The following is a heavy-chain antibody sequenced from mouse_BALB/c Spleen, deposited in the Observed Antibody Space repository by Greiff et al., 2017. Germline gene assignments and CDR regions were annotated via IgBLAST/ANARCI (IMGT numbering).Heavy chain of an antibody. CDR1: GYTFTEYT. CDR2: INPNNGGT. J-gene: IGHJ3*01. V-gene: IGHV1-18*01. D-gene: IGHD2-4*01. CDR3: AREEDYDDGWFAY. Sequence: EVKLMESGPELVKPGASVKISCKTSGYTFTEYTMHWVKQSHGKSLEWIGGINPNNGGTSYNQKFKGKATLTVDKSSSTAYMELRSLTSEDSAVYYCAREEDYDDGWFAYWGQGTLVTVSA.